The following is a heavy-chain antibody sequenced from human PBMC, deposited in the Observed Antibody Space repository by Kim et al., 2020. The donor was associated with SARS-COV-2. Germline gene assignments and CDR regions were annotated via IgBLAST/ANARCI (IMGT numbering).Heavy chain of an antibody. J-gene: IGHJ2*01. D-gene: IGHD1-7*01. CDR3: TRENFWYFDL. Sequence: STIYYEDTVKGRLTVSRDNAKNSLYLQMNSLRAEDTAIYFCTRENFWYFDLWGRGTLVTVSS. CDR2: STI. V-gene: IGHV3-48*03.